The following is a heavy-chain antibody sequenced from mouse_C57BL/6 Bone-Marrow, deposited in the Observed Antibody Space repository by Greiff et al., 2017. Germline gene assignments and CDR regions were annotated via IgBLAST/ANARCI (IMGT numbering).Heavy chain of an antibody. CDR3: ARRGYSNYPAWFAY. J-gene: IGHJ3*01. CDR1: GYSFTDYN. V-gene: IGHV1-39*01. D-gene: IGHD2-5*01. Sequence: VQLQQSGPELVKPGASVKISCKASGYSFTDYNMNWVKQSNGKSLEWIGVINPNYGTTSYNQKFKGKATLTVDQSSSTDYMQLNSLTSEDSAVYYCARRGYSNYPAWFAYWGQGTLVTVSA. CDR2: INPNYGTT.